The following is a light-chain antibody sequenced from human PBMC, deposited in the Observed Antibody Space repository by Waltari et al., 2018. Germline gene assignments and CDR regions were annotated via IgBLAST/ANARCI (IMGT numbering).Light chain of an antibody. CDR2: RAS. CDR3: QQHGTLPAT. V-gene: IGKV3-20*01. J-gene: IGKJ1*01. Sequence: EIVLTQSPGTASLSPGERVTLPCRASQSLGSSSLAWYQQKPGQAPRLVIYRASRRATGIPDRFSGSGSGTDFSLTISRLEPEDFAVYYCQQHGTLPATFGQGTKVEIK. CDR1: QSLGSSS.